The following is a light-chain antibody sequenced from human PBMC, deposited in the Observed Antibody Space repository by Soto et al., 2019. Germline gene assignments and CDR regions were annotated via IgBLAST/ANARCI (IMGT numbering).Light chain of an antibody. V-gene: IGKV3-20*01. J-gene: IGKJ5*01. Sequence: EIVLTQSPRTLSLSPGERATLSCRASQSVSSSHLAWYQQKPGQAPRLLIYGASSRATGIPDRFSGSGSGTDFTLTISRLEPEDFAVYYCQQYGSSPPITFGQGTRLDIK. CDR2: GAS. CDR1: QSVSSSH. CDR3: QQYGSSPPIT.